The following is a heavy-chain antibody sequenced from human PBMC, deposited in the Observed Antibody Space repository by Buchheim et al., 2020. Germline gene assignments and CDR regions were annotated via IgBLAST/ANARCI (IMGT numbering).Heavy chain of an antibody. J-gene: IGHJ5*02. CDR3: ARGGKIAVTTAAS. D-gene: IGHD6-19*01. V-gene: IGHV3-7*03. Sequence: QLVESGGGLVQPGGSLRLSCAASGFTFSNYWMSWVRQAPGKGLEWVANIKSDGSEKYYVDSVKGRFTISRDNAKKQLYLQMNSLRDEDTAVYYCARGGKIAVTTAASWSRGTL. CDR1: GFTFSNYW. CDR2: IKSDGSEK.